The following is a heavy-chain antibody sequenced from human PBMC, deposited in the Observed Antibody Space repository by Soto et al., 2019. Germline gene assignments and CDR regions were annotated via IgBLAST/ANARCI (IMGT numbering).Heavy chain of an antibody. CDR2: INHSGST. CDR3: ARMTTVTTGCFEP. Sequence: PSETLSLTCAVYGGSFSGYYWSWIRQPPGKGLEWIGEINHSGSTNYNPSLKSRVTISVDTSKNQFSLKLSSVTAADTAVYYCARMTTVTTGCFEPWGQGTLVTVSS. V-gene: IGHV4-34*01. CDR1: GGSFSGYY. J-gene: IGHJ5*02. D-gene: IGHD4-4*01.